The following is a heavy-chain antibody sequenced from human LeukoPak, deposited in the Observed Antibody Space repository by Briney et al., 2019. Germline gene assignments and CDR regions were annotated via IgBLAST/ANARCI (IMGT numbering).Heavy chain of an antibody. CDR3: AKDEGGYCSCTSCYSGYFQH. J-gene: IGHJ1*01. V-gene: IGHV3-23*01. CDR2: ISGSGGST. D-gene: IGHD2-2*01. CDR1: GFTFSSYA. Sequence: PGGSLRLSCAASGFTFSSYAMSWVRQAPGKGLEWVSAISGSGGSTYYADSVKGRFTISRDNSKNTLYLQMNSLRAEDTAVYYCAKDEGGYCSCTSCYSGYFQHWGQGTLVTVSS.